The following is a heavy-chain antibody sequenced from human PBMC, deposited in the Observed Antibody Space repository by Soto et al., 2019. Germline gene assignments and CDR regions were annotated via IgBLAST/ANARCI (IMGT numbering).Heavy chain of an antibody. CDR1: GDCSSHYY. CDR2: INHRGST. CDR3: ARLYPPLRGSSWLDY. D-gene: IGHD6-13*01. J-gene: IGHJ4*02. Sequence: LTSVVYGDCSSHYYSTWVRQPPGKGLEWIGEINHRGSTNYNPSLKSRVTISVDTSKNQFSLKLSSVTAADTAVYYCARLYPPLRGSSWLDYWGQGTLVTVS. V-gene: IGHV4-34*01.